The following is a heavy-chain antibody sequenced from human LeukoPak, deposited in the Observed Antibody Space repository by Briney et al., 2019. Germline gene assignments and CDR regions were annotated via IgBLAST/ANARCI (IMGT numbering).Heavy chain of an antibody. Sequence: SETLSLTCTVSGDSISSYYWSWIRQPPGKGLVWIGYIHYSGSTNYNPSLKSRVTISVDTSKNQFSLKLSSVTAADTAVYYCARVSWFPGTSYYYMDVWDKGTTVTVSS. CDR2: IHYSGST. V-gene: IGHV4-59*01. CDR3: ARVSWFPGTSYYYMDV. D-gene: IGHD1-1*01. CDR1: GDSISSYY. J-gene: IGHJ6*03.